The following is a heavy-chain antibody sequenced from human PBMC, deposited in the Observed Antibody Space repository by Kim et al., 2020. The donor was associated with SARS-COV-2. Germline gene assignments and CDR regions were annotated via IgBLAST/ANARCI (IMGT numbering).Heavy chain of an antibody. J-gene: IGHJ4*02. D-gene: IGHD2-15*01. CDR3: ARHGVVVAATVYFDY. Sequence: ALKTRVTISVDTSKNPYSLKLSSVTAADTAVYYCARHGVVVAATVYFDYWGQGTLVTVSS. V-gene: IGHV4-39*01.